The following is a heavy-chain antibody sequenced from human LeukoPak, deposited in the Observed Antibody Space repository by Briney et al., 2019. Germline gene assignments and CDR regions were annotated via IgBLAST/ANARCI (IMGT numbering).Heavy chain of an antibody. CDR1: GFTFSNYW. CDR2: IKQDGSEK. J-gene: IGHJ4*02. V-gene: IGHV3-7*01. CDR3: ARWTFVINGWSLDY. Sequence: GGSLRLSCAGSGFTFSNYWMSWVRQAPGKGLEWVANIKQDGSEKYYVDSVKGRFTISRDNAKNSLHLQMNSLRAEDTAVYYCARWTFVINGWSLDYWGQGILVTVSS. D-gene: IGHD3-16*01.